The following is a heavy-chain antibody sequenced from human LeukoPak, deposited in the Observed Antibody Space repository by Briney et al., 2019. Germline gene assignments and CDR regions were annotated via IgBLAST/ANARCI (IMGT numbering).Heavy chain of an antibody. CDR2: IWSDGSNK. CDR1: GFTFSSYG. Sequence: GGSLRLSCVASGFTFSSYGMHWVRQTPGKGLEWVAVIWSDGSNKYYADSVKGRFTISRDNSKNTLYLQMNSLRAEDTAVYYCAAWYSSSSPFDYWGQGTLVTVSS. V-gene: IGHV3-33*01. D-gene: IGHD6-13*01. CDR3: AAWYSSSSPFDY. J-gene: IGHJ4*02.